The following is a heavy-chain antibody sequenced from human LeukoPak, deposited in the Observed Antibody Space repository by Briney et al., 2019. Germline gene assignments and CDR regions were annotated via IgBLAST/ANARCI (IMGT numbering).Heavy chain of an antibody. J-gene: IGHJ4*02. CDR1: GFTFSSYA. Sequence: GGSVTLSCAASGFTFSSYAMSWVRQAPGKGLEWVSGISGSAYSTYYADSVQGRFTISRDNSKNTLYLQMNSLRAEDTAVYYCAKEAGYSGYDYPDYWGQGTLVTVSS. V-gene: IGHV3-23*01. CDR3: AKEAGYSGYDYPDY. CDR2: ISGSAYST. D-gene: IGHD5-12*01.